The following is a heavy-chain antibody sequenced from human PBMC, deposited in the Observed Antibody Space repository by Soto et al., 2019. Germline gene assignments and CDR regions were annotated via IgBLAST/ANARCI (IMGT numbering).Heavy chain of an antibody. CDR1: GFTFSSYG. V-gene: IGHV3-23*01. CDR3: ANRNDYGSGSYFPFDH. CDR2: ISGSGGST. D-gene: IGHD3-10*01. Sequence: EVQLLESGGGLVQPGGSLRLSCAASGFTFSSYGMSWVRQAPGKGLEWVSSISGSGGSTYYADSVKGRFTISRDNSKNTLYLQMSSLRAGDTAVYYCANRNDYGSGSYFPFDHWGQETLVTVSS. J-gene: IGHJ4*02.